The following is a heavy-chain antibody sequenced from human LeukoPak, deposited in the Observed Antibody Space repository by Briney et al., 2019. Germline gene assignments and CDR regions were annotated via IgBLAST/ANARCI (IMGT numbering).Heavy chain of an antibody. D-gene: IGHD6-19*01. V-gene: IGHV4-59*08. Sequence: SETLSLTCTVSGGSISSYYWSWIRQPPGKGLEWIGYIYYSGSTNYNPSLKSRVTISVDTSKNQFSLKLSSVTAADTAVYYCARRMAVAGLDYYGMDVWGQGTTVTVSS. CDR3: ARRMAVAGLDYYGMDV. CDR1: GGSISSYY. J-gene: IGHJ6*02. CDR2: IYYSGST.